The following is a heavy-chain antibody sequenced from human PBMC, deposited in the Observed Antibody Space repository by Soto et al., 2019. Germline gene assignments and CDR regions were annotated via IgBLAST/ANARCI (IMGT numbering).Heavy chain of an antibody. CDR3: AKDHLPTTVTTPWFDP. J-gene: IGHJ5*02. D-gene: IGHD4-17*01. CDR1: GFTFSNHG. V-gene: IGHV3-30*18. CDR2: ISYDGSNK. Sequence: QVQLVGSGGGVVQPGRSLRLSCAASGFTFSNHGMHWVRQAPGKGLEWVAVISYDGSNKYYADSVKGRFTISRDNSENTLYLQMDSLRAEDTAVYYCAKDHLPTTVTTPWFDPCGQGTLVTVSS.